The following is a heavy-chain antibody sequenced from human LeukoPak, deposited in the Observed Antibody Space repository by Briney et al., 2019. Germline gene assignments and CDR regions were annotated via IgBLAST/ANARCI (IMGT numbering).Heavy chain of an antibody. V-gene: IGHV3-21*01. Sequence: KSGGSLRLSCAASGFTFGSYSMNWVRQAPGKGLEWVSSISSSSSYIYYADSVKGRFTISRDNAKNSLYLQMNSLRAEDTAVYYCARGLSGHYDFWSGSLYYFDYWGQGTLVTVSS. D-gene: IGHD3-3*01. CDR3: ARGLSGHYDFWSGSLYYFDY. CDR2: ISSSSSYI. CDR1: GFTFGSYS. J-gene: IGHJ4*02.